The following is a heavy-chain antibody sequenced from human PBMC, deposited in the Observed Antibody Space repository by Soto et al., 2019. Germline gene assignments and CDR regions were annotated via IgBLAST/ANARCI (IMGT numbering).Heavy chain of an antibody. Sequence: GGSLRLSCAASGFTFSTYAMYWVRQAPGKGLEWVALISHEGSNKYYADSVKGRFAISRDNSNDTLYLQMNSLSAEDTAVYYCACSTIFGVLIMPLFDSWGQGTLVTV. CDR2: ISHEGSNK. V-gene: IGHV3-30*09. D-gene: IGHD3-3*01. J-gene: IGHJ4*02. CDR3: ACSTIFGVLIMPLFDS. CDR1: GFTFSTYA.